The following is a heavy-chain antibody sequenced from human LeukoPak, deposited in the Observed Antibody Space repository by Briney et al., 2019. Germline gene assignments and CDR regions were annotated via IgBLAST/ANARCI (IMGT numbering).Heavy chain of an antibody. D-gene: IGHD3-9*01. CDR1: GYTFTVFH. CDR2: INPNSGGT. J-gene: IGHJ4*02. Sequence: ASVKVSCKASGYTFTVFHMHWVRQAPGQGLEWMGRINPNSGGTNYAQKFQGRVTMTRDTSISTAYMELSRLRFDDTAVYYCARSPDILTGEKFDYWGQGTLVTVSS. V-gene: IGHV1-2*02. CDR3: ARSPDILTGEKFDY.